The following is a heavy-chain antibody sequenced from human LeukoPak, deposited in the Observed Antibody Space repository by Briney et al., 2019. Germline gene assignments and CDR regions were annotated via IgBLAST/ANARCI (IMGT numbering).Heavy chain of an antibody. V-gene: IGHV4-31*03. Sequence: SQTLSLTCTVSGGSMTTGGHYWSWIRQLPGKGLEWIACIYSTGLALENPSLKGRVSMSVDTSKSHFSLKLSSVTAADTAVYYCARTLGDPWSADAYWGQGVLVTVSS. CDR1: GGSMTTGGHY. D-gene: IGHD3-3*01. CDR2: IYSTGLA. J-gene: IGHJ4*02. CDR3: ARTLGDPWSADAY.